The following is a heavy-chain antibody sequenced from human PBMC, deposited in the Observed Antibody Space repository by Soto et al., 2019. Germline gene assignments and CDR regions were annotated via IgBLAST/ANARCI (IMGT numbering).Heavy chain of an antibody. Sequence: PGGSLRLSCAISGFSVSSNYLSWVRQAPGKGLEWVSVHYSGGSTYYADSVQGRFTISRDKSNNTLYLQMRRVRAEDTAVYFCAXRRHPRGTVGATSPLDPWGQGTQVTVSS. CDR3: AXRRHPRGTVGATSPLDP. CDR2: HYSGGST. CDR1: GFSVSSNY. D-gene: IGHD1-26*01. V-gene: IGHV3-53*01. J-gene: IGHJ5*02.